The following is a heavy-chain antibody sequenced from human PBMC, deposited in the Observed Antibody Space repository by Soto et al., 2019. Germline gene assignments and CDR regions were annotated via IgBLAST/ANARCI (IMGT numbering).Heavy chain of an antibody. D-gene: IGHD6-13*01. J-gene: IGHJ6*02. V-gene: IGHV3-30*18. CDR3: AKANRPPVSSSWFPGGGYYYYYGMDV. CDR1: GFTFSSYS. CDR2: ISYDGSNK. Sequence: GGSLRLSCAASGFTFSSYSMNWVRQAPGKGLEWVAVISYDGSNKYYADSVKGRFTISRDNSKNTLYLQMNSLRAEDTAVYYCAKANRPPVSSSWFPGGGYYYYYGMDVWGQGTTVTVSS.